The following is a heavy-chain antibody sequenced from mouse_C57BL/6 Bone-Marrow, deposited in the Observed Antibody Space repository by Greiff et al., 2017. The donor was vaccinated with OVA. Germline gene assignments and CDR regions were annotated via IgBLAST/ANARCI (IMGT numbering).Heavy chain of an antibody. Sequence: QVQLKQSGAELVRPGTSVKVSCKASGYAFTNYLIEWVKQRPGQGLEWIGVINPGSGGTNYNEKFKGKATLTADKSSSTAYMQLSSLTSEDSAVYFCARYGYYFDYWGQGTTLTVSS. CDR1: GYAFTNYL. D-gene: IGHD2-2*01. CDR3: ARYGYYFDY. V-gene: IGHV1-54*01. CDR2: INPGSGGT. J-gene: IGHJ2*01.